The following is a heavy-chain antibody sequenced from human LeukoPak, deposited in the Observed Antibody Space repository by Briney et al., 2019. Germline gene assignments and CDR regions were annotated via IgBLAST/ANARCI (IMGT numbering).Heavy chain of an antibody. Sequence: PSETLSLTCTVSGGSISSYYWSWIRQPPGKGLEWIGYIYYSGSTNYNPSLKSRVTISVDTSKNQFSLKLSSVTAADTAVYYCAKLGYSSGWYVIIFDYWGQGTLVTVSS. D-gene: IGHD6-19*01. CDR3: AKLGYSSGWYVIIFDY. CDR2: IYYSGST. V-gene: IGHV4-59*01. CDR1: GGSISSYY. J-gene: IGHJ4*02.